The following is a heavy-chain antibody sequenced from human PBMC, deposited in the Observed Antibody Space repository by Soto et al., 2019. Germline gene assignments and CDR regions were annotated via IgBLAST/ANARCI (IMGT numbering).Heavy chain of an antibody. Sequence: QIQLVQSGTEMKKPGASVKVSCKASGYTFTTYGITWVRQAPGQGLEWMGWINPYNTNTKYPQKFQGRVTMTTDTSTSTAYMELRSLRSDDTAVYYCARGVAAASDYWGQGTLITVSS. CDR3: ARGVAAASDY. D-gene: IGHD6-19*01. V-gene: IGHV1-18*01. CDR1: GYTFTTYG. CDR2: INPYNTNT. J-gene: IGHJ4*02.